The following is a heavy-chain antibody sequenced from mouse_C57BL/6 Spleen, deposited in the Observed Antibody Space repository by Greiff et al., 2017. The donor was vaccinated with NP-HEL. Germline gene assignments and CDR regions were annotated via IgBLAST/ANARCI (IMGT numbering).Heavy chain of an antibody. CDR3: ARGDFYDYDVFAY. D-gene: IGHD2-4*01. V-gene: IGHV1-53*01. Sequence: QVQLKQPGTELVKPGASVKLSCKASGYTFTSYWMHWVKQRPGQGLEWIGNINPGNGGTNYNEKFKSKATLTVDKSSSTAYMQLSSLTSEDSAVYYCARGDFYDYDVFAYWGQGTLVTVSA. CDR2: INPGNGGT. CDR1: GYTFTSYW. J-gene: IGHJ3*01.